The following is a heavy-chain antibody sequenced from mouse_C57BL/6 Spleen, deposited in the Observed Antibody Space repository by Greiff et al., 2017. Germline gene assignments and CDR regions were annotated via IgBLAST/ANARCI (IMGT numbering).Heavy chain of an antibody. Sequence: QVQLQQPGAELARPGASVKLSCKASGYTFTSYGISWVKQRTGQGLEWIGEIYPSSGNTKYNEKFKGKATLTADKSSSTAYMELRGLTSEDSAVYFCASQDDWGQGTTLTVSS. CDR2: IYPSSGNT. CDR1: GYTFTSYG. V-gene: IGHV1-81*01. CDR3: ASQDD. J-gene: IGHJ2*01.